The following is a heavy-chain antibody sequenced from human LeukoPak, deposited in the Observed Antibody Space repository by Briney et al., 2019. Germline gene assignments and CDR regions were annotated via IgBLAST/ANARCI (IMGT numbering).Heavy chain of an antibody. CDR2: ISSSGSTI. CDR3: ARDSNIVVVVAATKTNWFDP. J-gene: IGHJ5*02. D-gene: IGHD2-15*01. Sequence: GGSLRLSCAASGFTFSDYYMSWIRQAPGKGLEWVPYISSSGSTIYYADSVKGRFTISRDNAKNSLYLQMNSLRAEDTAVYYCARDSNIVVVVAATKTNWFDPWGQGTLVTVSS. CDR1: GFTFSDYY. V-gene: IGHV3-11*04.